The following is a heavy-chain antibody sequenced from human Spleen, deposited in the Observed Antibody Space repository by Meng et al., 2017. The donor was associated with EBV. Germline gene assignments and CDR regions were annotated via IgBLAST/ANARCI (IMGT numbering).Heavy chain of an antibody. Sequence: QWQLVQSGAEVKKPGGSVKVSCKASGYTFTGYYMHWVRQAPGQGLEWMGWINPNSGGTNYAQKFQGWVTMTRDTSISTAYMELSRLRSDDTAVYYCARGVQGGWYNFDYWGQGTLVTVSS. CDR1: GYTFTGYY. D-gene: IGHD6-19*01. CDR3: ARGVQGGWYNFDY. CDR2: INPNSGGT. V-gene: IGHV1-2*04. J-gene: IGHJ4*02.